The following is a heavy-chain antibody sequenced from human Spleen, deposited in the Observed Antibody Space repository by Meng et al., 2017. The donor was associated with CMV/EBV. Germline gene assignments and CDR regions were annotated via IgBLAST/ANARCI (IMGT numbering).Heavy chain of an antibody. CDR2: INPKNGDT. J-gene: IGHJ4*02. CDR1: GYTFSAYY. V-gene: IGHV1-2*02. Sequence: ASVKVSCKASGYTFSAYYMHWVRQAPGQGLEWMGWINPKNGDTKYAQKFQGRVTMTRDTSISTAYMELSRLRSDDTAVYYCARGGKLDYWGQGTLVTVSS. CDR3: ARGGKLDY.